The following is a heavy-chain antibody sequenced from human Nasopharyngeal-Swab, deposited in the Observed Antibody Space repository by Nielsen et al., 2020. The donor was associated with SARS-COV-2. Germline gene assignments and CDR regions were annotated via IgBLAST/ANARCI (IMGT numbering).Heavy chain of an antibody. CDR2: IYYSGST. J-gene: IGHJ5*02. V-gene: IGHV4-59*01. CDR3: ARSKAAHNWFDP. D-gene: IGHD6-6*01. Sequence: GSLRLSCTVSGGSISSSYWSWIRQPPGKGLEWIGYIYYSGSTNYNPSLKSRVTISVDTSKNQFSLKLSSVTAADTAVYYCARSKAAHNWFDPWGQGTLVTVSS. CDR1: GGSISSSY.